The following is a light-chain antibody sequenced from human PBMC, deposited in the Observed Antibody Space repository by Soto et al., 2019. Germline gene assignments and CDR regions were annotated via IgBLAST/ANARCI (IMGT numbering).Light chain of an antibody. Sequence: QSVLTQPPSASGTPGQRVTISCSGSSSNIGSNFVYWYQQFPGTAPKLLIYRNNQRPSGVPDRFSGSKSGTSASLAISGLPSEDEADYYCAAWDDRLSGWVFGGGIKLTVL. CDR3: AAWDDRLSGWV. CDR1: SSNIGSNF. V-gene: IGLV1-47*01. J-gene: IGLJ3*02. CDR2: RNN.